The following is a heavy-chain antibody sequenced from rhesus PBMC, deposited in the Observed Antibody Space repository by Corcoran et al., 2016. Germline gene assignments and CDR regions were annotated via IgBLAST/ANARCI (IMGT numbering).Heavy chain of an antibody. CDR2: IHTHCDST. Sequence: QVQLQESGPGVVKASETLSLTCAVSGGTISSGSYFWSWIRQPPGKGLEWIGGIHTHCDSTTYRPVLKRSVTISHTPSKHHFPLQLGPVTAPDPAVYYCATSSVAATSVGYWGQGVLVTVSS. V-gene: IGHV4S12*01. D-gene: IGHD4-29*01. CDR1: GGTISSGSYF. CDR3: ATSSVAATSVGY. J-gene: IGHJ4*01.